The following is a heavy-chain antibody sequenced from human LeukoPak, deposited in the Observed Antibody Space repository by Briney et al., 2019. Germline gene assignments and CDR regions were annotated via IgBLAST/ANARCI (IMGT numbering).Heavy chain of an antibody. J-gene: IGHJ6*02. D-gene: IGHD2-8*01. V-gene: IGHV1-69*13. CDR1: GGTFSSYA. CDR2: IIPIFGTA. Sequence: ASVKASCKASGGTFSSYAISWVRQAPGQGLEWMGGIIPIFGTANYAQKFQGRVTITADESTSTAYMELSSLRSEDTAVYYCARADGRYYYYYGMDVWGQGTTVTVSS. CDR3: ARADGRYYYYYGMDV.